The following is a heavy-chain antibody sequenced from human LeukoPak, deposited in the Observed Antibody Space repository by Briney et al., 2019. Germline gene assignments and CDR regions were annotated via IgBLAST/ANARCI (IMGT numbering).Heavy chain of an antibody. CDR2: MNPNSGNT. V-gene: IGHV1-8*03. J-gene: IGHJ3*02. CDR1: GYTFTGYY. CDR3: ARGGSSSWDAFDI. Sequence: ASVKVSCKASGYTFTGYYMHWVRQATGQGLEWMGWMNPNSGNTGYAQKFQGRVTITRNTSISTAYMELSSLRSEDTAVYYCARGGSSSWDAFDIWGQGTMVTVSS. D-gene: IGHD6-13*01.